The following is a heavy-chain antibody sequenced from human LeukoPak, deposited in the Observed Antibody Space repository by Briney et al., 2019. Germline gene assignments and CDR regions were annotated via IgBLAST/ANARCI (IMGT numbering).Heavy chain of an antibody. Sequence: ESGPTLVKPSQTLTLTCTFSGFSLSTSGMGVGWIRQPPGKALEWLAVFYWDDDKHYSPTLKSRLSIINDTSRNQVVLTMTNMDPVDTATYYCAHLTYIVASGGGRFDMWGQGTMVSVSS. CDR1: GFSLSTSGMG. V-gene: IGHV2-5*02. D-gene: IGHD5-12*01. J-gene: IGHJ3*02. CDR2: FYWDDDK. CDR3: AHLTYIVASGGGRFDM.